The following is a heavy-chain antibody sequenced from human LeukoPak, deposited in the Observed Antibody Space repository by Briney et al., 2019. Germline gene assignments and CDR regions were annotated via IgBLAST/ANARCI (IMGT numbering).Heavy chain of an antibody. D-gene: IGHD3-10*01. Sequence: GGSLRLSCAASGFSFGNYWMHWVRQAPGKGLLWVSRINGDGSKTDYADSVKGRFTISRDNAKNTLYLQMSSLRAEDTAIYYCARDPDPIPGVSFDSWGQGTLVTVSS. CDR3: ARDPDPIPGVSFDS. CDR2: INGDGSKT. V-gene: IGHV3-74*01. J-gene: IGHJ4*02. CDR1: GFSFGNYW.